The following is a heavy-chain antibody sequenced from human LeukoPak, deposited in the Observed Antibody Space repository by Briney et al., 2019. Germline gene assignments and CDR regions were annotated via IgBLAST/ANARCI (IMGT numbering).Heavy chain of an antibody. Sequence: GGSLRLSCAASGFTFSSYWMSWVRQAPGKGLEWVANIKQDGSEKYYVDSVKGRFTISRDNAKNSLYLQMNSLRAEDTAVYYCARKSITMIVVVIRDYFDYWGQGTLVTVSS. CDR1: GFTFSSYW. D-gene: IGHD3-22*01. V-gene: IGHV3-7*01. CDR3: ARKSITMIVVVIRDYFDY. CDR2: IKQDGSEK. J-gene: IGHJ4*02.